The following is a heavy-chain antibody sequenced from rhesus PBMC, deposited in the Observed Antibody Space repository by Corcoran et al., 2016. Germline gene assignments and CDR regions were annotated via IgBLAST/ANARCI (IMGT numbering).Heavy chain of an antibody. CDR2: IYGSGGNN. V-gene: IGHV4S2*01. Sequence: QVQLQESGPGLVKPSETLPLTCAVSGASITSDFWSWIRQAPGQGLEWIGRIYGSGGNNAYNPSRKSRVTISIDTSKNQFSLKLNSVTAADTAVYYCARARTWNNWEDWGQGVLVTVSS. CDR1: GASITSDF. CDR3: ARARTWNNWED. J-gene: IGHJ4*01. D-gene: IGHD1-20*01.